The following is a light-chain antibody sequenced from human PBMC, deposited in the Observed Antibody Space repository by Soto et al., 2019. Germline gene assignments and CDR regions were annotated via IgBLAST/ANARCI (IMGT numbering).Light chain of an antibody. CDR2: ASS. J-gene: IGKJ5*01. CDR1: QTISNT. Sequence: DIQMTQSPSSLSASVGDRVTITCRASQTISNTLNWYQQRPGKPPNLLIYASSTLQSGVPPRFSGGGSGTKFTLTISSLQPEDFATYYCQQTYSTPITFGQGTRLEIK. V-gene: IGKV1-39*01. CDR3: QQTYSTPIT.